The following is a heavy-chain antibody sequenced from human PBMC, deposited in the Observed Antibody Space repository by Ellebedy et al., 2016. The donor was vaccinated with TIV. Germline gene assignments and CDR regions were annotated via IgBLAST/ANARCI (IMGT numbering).Heavy chain of an antibody. CDR1: GGSVRRYY. D-gene: IGHD2-21*02. Sequence: SETLSLTXTVSGGSVRRYYLNWIRQPPGKGLEWIGYVFFSGSTKCNPSLKSRVTISVDTSTNQLSLKLNSVTAADTAVYYCATSQYCGGDCFLDHWGQGTLVTVAS. CDR2: VFFSGST. J-gene: IGHJ4*02. CDR3: ATSQYCGGDCFLDH. V-gene: IGHV4-59*02.